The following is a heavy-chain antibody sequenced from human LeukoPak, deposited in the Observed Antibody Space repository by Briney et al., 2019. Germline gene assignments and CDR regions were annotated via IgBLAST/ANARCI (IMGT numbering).Heavy chain of an antibody. CDR1: GYTFTSYG. J-gene: IGHJ4*02. V-gene: IGHV1-18*01. D-gene: IGHD3-16*02. CDR2: ISAYNGNT. CDR3: ARDYKITFGGVIYY. Sequence: ASVKVSCKASGYTFTSYGVSWVRQAPGQGLEWMGWISAYNGNTNYAQKRQGRVTMTTDTSTSTAYMELMSLRSDGTAVYYCARDYKITFGGVIYYWGQGTLVTVSS.